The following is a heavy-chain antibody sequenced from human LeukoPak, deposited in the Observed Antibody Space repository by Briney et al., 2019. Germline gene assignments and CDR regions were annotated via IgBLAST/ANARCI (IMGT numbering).Heavy chain of an antibody. D-gene: IGHD6-25*01. J-gene: IGHJ4*02. Sequence: PGGSLRLSCAVSGFPFSIYEMNWVRQAPGKGLEWVSNIGSSGAAIYYADSVRGRFTISRDNAKNSLYLQMNSLRAEDTAVYYCALLAAASDFDYWGQGALVTVSS. CDR2: IGSSGAAI. V-gene: IGHV3-48*03. CDR3: ALLAAASDFDY. CDR1: GFPFSIYE.